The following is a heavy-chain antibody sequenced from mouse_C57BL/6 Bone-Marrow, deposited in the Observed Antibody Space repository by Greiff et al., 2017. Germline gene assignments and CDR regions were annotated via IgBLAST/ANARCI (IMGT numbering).Heavy chain of an antibody. CDR1: GFTFSDYG. D-gene: IGHD5-2*01. J-gene: IGHJ4*01. CDR3: ARREYMDY. CDR2: ISNLAYSI. V-gene: IGHV5-15*01. Sequence: EVHLVESGGGLVQPGGSLKLSCAASGFTFSDYGMAWVRQAPRKGPEWVAFISNLAYSIYYADTVTGRFTISRENAKNTLYLEMSSVRTEDTAMYYCARREYMDYWGQGTSDTVSS.